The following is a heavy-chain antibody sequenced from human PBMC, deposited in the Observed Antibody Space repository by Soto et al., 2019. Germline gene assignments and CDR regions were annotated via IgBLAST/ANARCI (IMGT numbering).Heavy chain of an antibody. Sequence: PGGSLRLSCVASGFTFSSYGMHWVRQAPGKGLEWVAVISYDGSNKYYADSVKGRFTISRDNSKNTLYLQMNSLRAEDTAVYYCAKSPQSFIAVEFWGQGTTVTVSS. CDR3: AKSPQSFIAVEF. CDR2: ISYDGSNK. D-gene: IGHD6-19*01. J-gene: IGHJ6*02. CDR1: GFTFSSYG. V-gene: IGHV3-30*18.